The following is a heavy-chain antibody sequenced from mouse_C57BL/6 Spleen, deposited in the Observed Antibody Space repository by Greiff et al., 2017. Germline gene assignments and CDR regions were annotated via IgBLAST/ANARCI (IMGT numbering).Heavy chain of an antibody. J-gene: IGHJ4*01. CDR2: IDPSDSYT. V-gene: IGHV1-50*01. CDR1: GYTFTSYW. Sequence: QVQLQQPGAELVKPGASVKLSCKASGYTFTSYWMQWVKQRPGQGLEWIGEIDPSDSYTNYNQKFKGKATLTVDTSSSTAYMQLSSLTSEDSAVYYCARGEADGDYYAMDYWGQGTSVTVSS. CDR3: ARGEADGDYYAMDY.